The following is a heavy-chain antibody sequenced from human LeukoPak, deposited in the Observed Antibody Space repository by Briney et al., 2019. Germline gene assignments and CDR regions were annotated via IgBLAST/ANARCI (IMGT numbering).Heavy chain of an antibody. Sequence: PSETLSLTCTVSGDSISSGGYYWSWIRQHPGKGLEWIGYIYYSGSTYYNPSLKSRVTISVDTSKNQFSLKLSSVTAADTAVYYCARSEWLLWNYWGQGTLVTVSS. CDR1: GDSISSGGYY. D-gene: IGHD3-3*01. V-gene: IGHV4-31*03. J-gene: IGHJ4*02. CDR3: ARSEWLLWNY. CDR2: IYYSGST.